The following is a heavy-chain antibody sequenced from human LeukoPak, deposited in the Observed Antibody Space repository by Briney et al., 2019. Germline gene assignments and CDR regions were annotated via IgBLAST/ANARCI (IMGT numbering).Heavy chain of an antibody. CDR3: AKPSVGGATGFDS. V-gene: IGHV3-23*01. CDR2: ISGSGDTT. Sequence: GGSLRLSCAASGFTFSAYAMSWVRQAPGKGLEWASAISGSGDTTNSADSVKGQFTISRDNSKNMLYLHMNSLRAEDTAVYYCAKPSVGGATGFDSWGQGTLVTVSS. J-gene: IGHJ4*02. D-gene: IGHD1-26*01. CDR1: GFTFSAYA.